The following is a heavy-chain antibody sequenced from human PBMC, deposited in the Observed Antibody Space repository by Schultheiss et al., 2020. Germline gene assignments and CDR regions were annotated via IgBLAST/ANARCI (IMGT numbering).Heavy chain of an antibody. D-gene: IGHD6-13*01. CDR3: ASLDSSWYTLDY. J-gene: IGHJ4*02. V-gene: IGHV4-61*02. CDR1: GGSINIGGYY. CDR2: IYTSGST. Sequence: SQPLSLTCTVSGGSINIGGYYWSWIRQPAGKGLEWIGRIYTSGSTNYNPSLKSRVTISVDTSKNQFSLKLSSVTAADTAVYYCASLDSSWYTLDYWGQGTLVTGS.